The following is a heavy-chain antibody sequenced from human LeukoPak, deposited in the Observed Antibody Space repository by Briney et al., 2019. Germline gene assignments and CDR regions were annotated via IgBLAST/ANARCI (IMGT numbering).Heavy chain of an antibody. V-gene: IGHV4-59*12. J-gene: IGHJ6*03. CDR1: GGSISSYY. CDR2: IYYSGST. Sequence: PSETLSLTCTVSGGSISSYYWSWIRQPPGKGLEWIGYIYYSGSTNYNPSLKSRVTISVDTSKNQFSLQLNSVTPEDTAVYYCARFSPVPRDIVTYYYYYYMDVWGKGTTVTVSS. CDR3: ARFSPVPRDIVTYYYYYYMDV. D-gene: IGHD5-12*01.